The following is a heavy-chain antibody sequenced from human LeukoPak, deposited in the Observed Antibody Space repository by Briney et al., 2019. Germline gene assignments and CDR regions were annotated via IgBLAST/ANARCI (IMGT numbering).Heavy chain of an antibody. CDR3: ASCGLLWFGELLAPLDY. CDR1: GFTFSSYG. CDR2: ISYDGSNK. Sequence: GGSLRLSCAASGFTFSSYGMHWVRQAPGKGLEWVAVISYDGSNKYYADSVKGRFTISRDNSKNTLYLQMNSLRAEDTAVYYCASCGLLWFGELLAPLDYWGQGTLVTVSS. V-gene: IGHV3-30*03. J-gene: IGHJ4*02. D-gene: IGHD3-10*01.